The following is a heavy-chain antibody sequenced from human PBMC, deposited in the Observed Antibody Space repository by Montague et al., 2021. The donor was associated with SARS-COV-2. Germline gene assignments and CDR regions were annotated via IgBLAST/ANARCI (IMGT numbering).Heavy chain of an antibody. CDR1: GFSLSTSGMC. J-gene: IGHJ3*02. Sequence: VKPTQTLTLTRTFSGFSLSTSGMCVSWIRQPPGNALEWLARIYWDDDKYYSTSLKTRLTISKDTSKTQVDLTMTNIDTVDTATYYCARVYYDILTGYLDAFDIWGQGTMVTVSS. V-gene: IGHV2-70*11. CDR2: IYWDDDK. D-gene: IGHD3-9*01. CDR3: ARVYYDILTGYLDAFDI.